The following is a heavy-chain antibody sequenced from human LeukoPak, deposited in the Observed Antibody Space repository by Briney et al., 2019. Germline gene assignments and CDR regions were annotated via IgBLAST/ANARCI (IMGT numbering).Heavy chain of an antibody. Sequence: PGGSLRLSCAASGFTFSSYGMSWVRQAPGKGLEWVSAISGSGGSTYYADSVKGRFTISRDNFKNTLYLQMNSLGADDTAVYYCAKDGGVWFGESNDYWGQGTLVTVSS. CDR1: GFTFSSYG. D-gene: IGHD3-10*01. CDR2: ISGSGGST. V-gene: IGHV3-23*01. J-gene: IGHJ4*02. CDR3: AKDGGVWFGESNDY.